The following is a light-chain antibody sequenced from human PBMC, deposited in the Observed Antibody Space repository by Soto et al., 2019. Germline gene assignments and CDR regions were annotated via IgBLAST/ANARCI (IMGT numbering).Light chain of an antibody. J-gene: IGKJ5*01. CDR1: QSISSY. CDR3: QQSYSTPRST. Sequence: DTQMPQSPSSLLGAVGDRVSITCGASQSISSYLNWYQQKPGKAPKLLIYAASSLQSGVPSRFSGSGSGTDFTLTISSLQPEDFATYYCQQSYSTPRSTFGQGTRLEIK. V-gene: IGKV1-39*01. CDR2: AAS.